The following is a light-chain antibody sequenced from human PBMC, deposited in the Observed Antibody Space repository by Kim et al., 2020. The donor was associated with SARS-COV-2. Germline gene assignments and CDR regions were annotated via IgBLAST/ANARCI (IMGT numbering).Light chain of an antibody. CDR3: YSRDSNDHVV. Sequence: SSELTQDPAVSVALGQTVRITCQGDSLRSYYATWYQQKPGQAPILVIYGKNNRPSGIPDRFSGSSSGNTASLTITGTQAGDEAHYYFYSRDSNDHVVFGG. V-gene: IGLV3-19*01. CDR1: SLRSYY. J-gene: IGLJ2*01. CDR2: GKN.